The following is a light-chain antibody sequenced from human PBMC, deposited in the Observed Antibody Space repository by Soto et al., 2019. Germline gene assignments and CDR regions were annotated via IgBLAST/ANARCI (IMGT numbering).Light chain of an antibody. CDR3: QQANSFLRRIT. CDR2: AAS. V-gene: IGKV1-12*01. CDR1: QGISSG. Sequence: DIQMTQSPSSVSASVGDRVTITCRASQGISSGLAWYQQKPGKAPKLLIYAASSLQSGVPSRFSGSGSGTDFTLTISSLQPEDFATYYCQQANSFLRRITFGQGTRLEI. J-gene: IGKJ5*01.